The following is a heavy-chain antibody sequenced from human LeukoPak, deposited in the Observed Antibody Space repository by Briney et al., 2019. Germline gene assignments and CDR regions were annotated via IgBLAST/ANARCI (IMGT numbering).Heavy chain of an antibody. D-gene: IGHD1-1*01. CDR1: GFTVSSNH. J-gene: IGHJ4*02. CDR3: ARGPAGYD. Sequence: GGSLRLSCAASGFTVSSNHMSWVRQAPGKGLEWVSVIYSGGSTDYADSVKGRFTISRDNSKNTLYLQMDSLRAEDTAVYHCARGPAGYDWGQGTLVTVSS. V-gene: IGHV3-53*01. CDR2: IYSGGST.